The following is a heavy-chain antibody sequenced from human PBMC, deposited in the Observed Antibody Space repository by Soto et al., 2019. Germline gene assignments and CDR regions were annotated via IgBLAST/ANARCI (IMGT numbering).Heavy chain of an antibody. Sequence: VKVSCKVSGLTFASSTVQWVRQARGQRLECIGWIVVGSGNTNYAQKFQERVTISRDMSTRTAYMELSSLTSEDTAVYYCAAGYLNWFDPWGQGTLVTVSS. CDR3: AAGYLNWFDP. J-gene: IGHJ5*02. D-gene: IGHD3-16*02. CDR1: GLTFASST. CDR2: IVVGSGNT. V-gene: IGHV1-58*01.